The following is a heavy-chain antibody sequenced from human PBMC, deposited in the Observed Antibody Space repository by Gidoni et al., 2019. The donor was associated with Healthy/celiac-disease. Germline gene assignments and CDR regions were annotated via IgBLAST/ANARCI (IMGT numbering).Heavy chain of an antibody. CDR2: IYYSGST. D-gene: IGHD2-15*01. V-gene: IGHV4-59*01. CDR3: ARDGGGNSFDY. J-gene: IGHJ4*02. Sequence: QVQLQESGPGLVKPSETLSLTCTVSGGSISSYYWSWIRQPPGKGLEWIGYIYYSGSTNYNPSLKSRVTISVDTSKNQFSLKLSSVTAADTAVYYCARDGGGNSFDYWGQGTLVTVSS. CDR1: GGSISSYY.